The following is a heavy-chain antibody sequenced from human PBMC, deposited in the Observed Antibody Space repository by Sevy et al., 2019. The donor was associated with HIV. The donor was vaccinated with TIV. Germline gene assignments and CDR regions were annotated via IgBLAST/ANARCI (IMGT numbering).Heavy chain of an antibody. CDR1: GFTFSSYG. J-gene: IGHJ6*02. Sequence: GGSLRLSCAASGFTFSSYGMHWVRQAPGKGLEWVAVISYDGSNKYYADSVKGRFTISRDNSKNTLYLQMNSLRAEDTDVYYCATLAWLQFAYGMDVWGQGTTVTVSS. CDR2: ISYDGSNK. CDR3: ATLAWLQFAYGMDV. D-gene: IGHD5-12*01. V-gene: IGHV3-30*03.